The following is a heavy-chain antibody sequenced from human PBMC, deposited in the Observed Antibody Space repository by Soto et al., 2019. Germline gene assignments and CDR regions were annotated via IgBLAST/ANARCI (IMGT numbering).Heavy chain of an antibody. CDR3: ARIDYCSGMEV. J-gene: IGHJ6*04. V-gene: IGHV3-21*01. CDR2: ISSSSSYI. Sequence: GKGLEWVSSISSSSSYIYYADSVKGRFTISRDNAKNSLYLQMNSLRAEVTAVSYCARIDYCSGMEVRRNGT.